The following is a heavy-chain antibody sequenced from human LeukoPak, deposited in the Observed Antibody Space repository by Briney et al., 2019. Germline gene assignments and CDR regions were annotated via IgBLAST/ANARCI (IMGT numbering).Heavy chain of an antibody. CDR3: ARGLSSGPFDI. CDR2: ISYDGSNK. CDR1: GFTFSSYG. J-gene: IGHJ3*02. D-gene: IGHD3-22*01. V-gene: IGHV3-30*03. Sequence: PGGSLRHSCAASGFTFSSYGMHWVRQAPGKGLEWVAVISYDGSNKYYADSVKGRFTISRDNSKNTLYLQMNSLRAEDTAVYYCARGLSSGPFDIWGQGTTVTVSS.